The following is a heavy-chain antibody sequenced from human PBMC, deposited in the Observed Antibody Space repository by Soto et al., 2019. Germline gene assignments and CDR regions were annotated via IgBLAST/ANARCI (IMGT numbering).Heavy chain of an antibody. CDR1: GFTFSNAW. CDR2: IKSKTDGGTT. CDR3: TTHSTWAPFDY. V-gene: IGHV3-15*01. J-gene: IGHJ4*02. Sequence: LRLSCAASGFTFSNAWMSWVRQAPGKGLEWVGRIKSKTDGGTTDYAAPVKGRFTISRDDSKNTLYLQMNSLKTEDTAVYYCTTHSTWAPFDYWGQGTLVTVSS.